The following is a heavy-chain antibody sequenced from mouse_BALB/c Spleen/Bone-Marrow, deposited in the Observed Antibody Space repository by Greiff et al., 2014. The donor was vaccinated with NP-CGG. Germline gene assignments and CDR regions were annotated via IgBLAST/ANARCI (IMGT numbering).Heavy chain of an antibody. Sequence: VQLVESGAELVRPGASVKLSCKASGYTFTSYWMNWIKQRPEQGLEWIGRIDPYDSETHYNLKFKDKAILTVDKSSSSAYMQLSSLTSEDSAVYYCARSYDGYYVDYWGQGTTLTVPS. CDR3: ARSYDGYYVDY. CDR2: IDPYDSET. J-gene: IGHJ2*01. D-gene: IGHD2-3*01. V-gene: IGHV1-74*04. CDR1: GYTFTSYW.